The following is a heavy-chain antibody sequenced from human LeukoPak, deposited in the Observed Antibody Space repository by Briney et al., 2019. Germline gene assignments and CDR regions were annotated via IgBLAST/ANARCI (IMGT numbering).Heavy chain of an antibody. Sequence: GGSLRLSCAASGFTFSSYSMNWVRQAPGKGLEWVSVIYSGGVTYYADSVKGRFTISRDNSKSTLYLQMNSLRAEDTAVYYCASNPYGSGSFYIRYWGQGTLVTVSS. J-gene: IGHJ4*02. V-gene: IGHV3-53*01. CDR3: ASNPYGSGSFYIRY. CDR2: IYSGGVT. D-gene: IGHD3-10*01. CDR1: GFTFSSYS.